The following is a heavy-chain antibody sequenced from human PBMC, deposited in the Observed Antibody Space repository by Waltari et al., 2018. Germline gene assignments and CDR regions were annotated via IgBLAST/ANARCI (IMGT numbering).Heavy chain of an antibody. J-gene: IGHJ4*02. D-gene: IGHD6-19*01. CDR3: ARAQYSSGWYGFDY. Sequence: EVQLVESGGGLIQPGGSLRLSCAASGFTVSSNYMSWVRQAPGKGLEWVSVSDSGGSTYYADSVKGRLTISRDNSKNTLYLQMNSRRAEDTAVYYCARAQYSSGWYGFDYWGQGTLVTVSS. V-gene: IGHV3-53*01. CDR1: GFTVSSNY. CDR2: SDSGGST.